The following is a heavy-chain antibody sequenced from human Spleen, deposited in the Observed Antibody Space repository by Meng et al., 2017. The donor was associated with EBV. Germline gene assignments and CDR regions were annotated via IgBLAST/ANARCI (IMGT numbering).Heavy chain of an antibody. J-gene: IGHJ5*02. V-gene: IGHV4-30-4*01. CDR2: INYRGNT. Sequence: QVQVQASGPGMVKPSQTLSLTCDVSGGSISSGGYYWSWIRQPPGKGLEWIGYINYRGNTYDNPSLRSRAALSVDTSKNQFSLKLSSVTAADTAVYYCARGAAKWFDPWGPGTLVTVSS. D-gene: IGHD6-25*01. CDR3: ARGAAKWFDP. CDR1: GGSISSGGYY.